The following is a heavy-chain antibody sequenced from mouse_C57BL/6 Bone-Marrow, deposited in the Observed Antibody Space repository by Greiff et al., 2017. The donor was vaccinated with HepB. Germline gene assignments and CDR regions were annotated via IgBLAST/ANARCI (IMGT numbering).Heavy chain of an antibody. D-gene: IGHD2-3*01. CDR3: ARPRDGYYPYFDV. V-gene: IGHV5-6*01. CDR1: GFTFSSYG. CDR2: ISSGGSYT. J-gene: IGHJ1*03. Sequence: EVQVVESGGDLVKPGGSLKLSCAASGFTFSSYGMSWVRQTPDKRLEWVATISSGGSYTYYPDSVKGRVTISRDNAKNTLYLQMSSLKSEDTAMYYCARPRDGYYPYFDVWGTGTTVTVSS.